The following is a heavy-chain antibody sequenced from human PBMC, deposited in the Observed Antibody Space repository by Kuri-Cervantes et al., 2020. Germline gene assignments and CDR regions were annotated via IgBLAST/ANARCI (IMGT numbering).Heavy chain of an antibody. CDR1: GFTFRSHW. V-gene: IGHV3-7*02. D-gene: IGHD2-15*01. CDR2: IHQEGREK. Sequence: GGSLRLSCAASGFTFRSHWMNWVRQAPGKGLEWVANIHQEGREKFYVDSVKGRFTISRDNAKNSLYLQMNSLRVEDTAVYYCARGPKTYCSGGSCYYFAYWGQGTLVTVSS. J-gene: IGHJ4*02. CDR3: ARGPKTYCSGGSCYYFAY.